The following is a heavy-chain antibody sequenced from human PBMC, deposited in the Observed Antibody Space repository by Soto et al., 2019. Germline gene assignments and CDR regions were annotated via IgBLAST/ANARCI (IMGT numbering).Heavy chain of an antibody. D-gene: IGHD3-10*01. V-gene: IGHV3-21*01. J-gene: IGHJ5*02. CDR1: GFTFSSYS. Sequence: GGSLRLSCAASGFTFSSYSMNWVRQAPGKGLEWVSSISSSSSYIYYADSVKGRFTISRDNAKNSLYLQMNSLRAEDTAVYYCARASQYYYEPNWFDPWGQGTLVTVSS. CDR3: ARASQYYYEPNWFDP. CDR2: ISSSSSYI.